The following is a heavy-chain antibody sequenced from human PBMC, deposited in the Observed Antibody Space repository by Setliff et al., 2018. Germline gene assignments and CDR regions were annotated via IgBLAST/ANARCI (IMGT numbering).Heavy chain of an antibody. CDR1: GGTFSDYH. V-gene: IGHV4-34*01. D-gene: IGHD3-3*01. Sequence: SETLSLTCAAYGGTFSDYHWTWIRQSPEKGLEWIGGINHRGSTNYNPSLKSRVTISIDTSKNQFSLELTSVTAADTAVYYCARMSGFLYLDVWGNGTTVTVSS. J-gene: IGHJ6*03. CDR2: INHRGST. CDR3: ARMSGFLYLDV.